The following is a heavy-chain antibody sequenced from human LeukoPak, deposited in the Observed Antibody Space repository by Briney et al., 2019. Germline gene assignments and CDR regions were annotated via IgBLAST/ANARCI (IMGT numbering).Heavy chain of an antibody. D-gene: IGHD3-22*01. CDR1: GFTFSSYG. CDR2: IIPILGIA. CDR3: ARAGVTMIPKD. Sequence: GGSLRLSCAASGFTFSSYGMHWVRQAPGKGLEWMGRIIPILGIANYAQKFQGRVTITADKSTSTAYMELSSLRSEDTAVYYCARAGVTMIPKDWGQGTLVTVSS. J-gene: IGHJ4*02. V-gene: IGHV1-69*04.